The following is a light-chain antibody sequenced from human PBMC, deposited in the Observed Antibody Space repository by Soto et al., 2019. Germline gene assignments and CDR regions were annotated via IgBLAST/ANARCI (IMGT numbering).Light chain of an antibody. J-gene: IGKJ5*01. CDR1: QDISSR. V-gene: IGKV1D-12*01. CDR3: PQANMCPIT. Sequence: DIQMTQYTSSVSASVGDRVTITCRASQDISSRLAWYQQKPGKAPKLLIFVASSFQSGVPSRFSGSGSGTDFTLTIISLQPEDFATYYCPQANMCPITFGQGTRLAIK. CDR2: VAS.